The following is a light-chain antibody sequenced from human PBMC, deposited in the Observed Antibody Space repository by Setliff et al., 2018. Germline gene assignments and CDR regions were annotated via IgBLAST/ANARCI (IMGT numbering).Light chain of an antibody. J-gene: IGLJ1*01. Sequence: LTQPPSVSGSPGQSVTISCTGTYSDIGGHDRVSWYQQPPGAAPKLIIYEVFHRPSGVPVRFSGSKSGTTASLTISGLQAEDEADYFCGSFSSTTTFYVFGPGTKATVL. CDR1: YSDIGGHDR. CDR2: EVF. V-gene: IGLV2-18*02. CDR3: GSFSSTTTFYV.